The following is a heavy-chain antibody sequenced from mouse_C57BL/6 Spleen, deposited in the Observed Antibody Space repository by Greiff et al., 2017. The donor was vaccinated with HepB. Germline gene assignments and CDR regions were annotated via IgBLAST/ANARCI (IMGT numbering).Heavy chain of an antibody. J-gene: IGHJ1*03. CDR3: ARLNWYFDV. Sequence: DVHLVESGGDLVKPGGSLKLSCAASGFTFSSYGMSWVRQTPDKRLEWVATISSGGSYTYYPDSVKGRFTISRDNAKNTLYLQMSSLKSEDTAMYYCARLNWYFDVWGTGTTVTVSS. CDR1: GFTFSSYG. CDR2: ISSGGSYT. V-gene: IGHV5-6*01.